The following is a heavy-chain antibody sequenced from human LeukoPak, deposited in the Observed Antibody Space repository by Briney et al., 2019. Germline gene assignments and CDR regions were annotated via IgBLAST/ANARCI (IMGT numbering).Heavy chain of an antibody. CDR1: GYTSTSYY. D-gene: IGHD4-23*01. J-gene: IGHJ3*02. CDR3: ASATVVNRDAFDI. Sequence: ASVKVSCKASGYTSTSYYMYWVRQAPGQGLEWMGIINPSGGSTSYAQKFQGRVTMTRDTSTSTVYMELSSLRSEDTAVYYCASATVVNRDAFDIWGQGTMVTVSA. CDR2: INPSGGST. V-gene: IGHV1-46*03.